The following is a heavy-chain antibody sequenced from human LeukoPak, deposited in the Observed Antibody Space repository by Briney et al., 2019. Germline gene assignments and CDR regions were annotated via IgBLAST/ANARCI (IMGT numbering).Heavy chain of an antibody. CDR1: GGSFNGYY. V-gene: IGHV4-34*01. CDR3: AREIKYCSGGSCYSGRYYYYYMDV. D-gene: IGHD2-15*01. J-gene: IGHJ6*03. CDR2: INHSGST. Sequence: KTSETLSLTCAVYGGSFNGYYWTWLRQPPGKGLEWIGEINHSGSTNYNPSLKSRVTISVDTSKNQFSLKLSSVTAADTAVYYCAREIKYCSGGSCYSGRYYYYYMDVWGKGTTVTISS.